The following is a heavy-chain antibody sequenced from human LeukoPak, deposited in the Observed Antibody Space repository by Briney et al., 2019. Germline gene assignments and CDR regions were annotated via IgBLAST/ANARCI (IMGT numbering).Heavy chain of an antibody. J-gene: IGHJ4*02. D-gene: IGHD3-10*01. CDR1: GFTFSSYG. Sequence: PGGSLRLSCAASGFTFSSYGMHWVRQAPGKGLEYVSAISSNGGSTYYANSVKGRFTISRDNSKNTLYLQMGSLRAEDMAVYYCARDSVLLWFGEPIAPDYWGQGTLVTVSS. CDR2: ISSNGGST. CDR3: ARDSVLLWFGEPIAPDY. V-gene: IGHV3-64*01.